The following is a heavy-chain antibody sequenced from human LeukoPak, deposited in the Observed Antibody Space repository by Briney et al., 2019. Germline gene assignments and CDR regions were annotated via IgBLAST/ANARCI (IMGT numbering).Heavy chain of an antibody. CDR1: GGSFSGYY. J-gene: IGHJ4*02. CDR2: INRSGST. D-gene: IGHD5-12*01. CDR3: ARDRDGIVATSLDY. V-gene: IGHV4-34*01. Sequence: SETLSLTCAVYGGSFSGYYWSWIRQPPGKGLEWIGEINRSGSTNYNPSLKSRVTISVDTSKNQFSLKLSSVTAADTAVHYCARDRDGIVATSLDYWGQGTLVTVSS.